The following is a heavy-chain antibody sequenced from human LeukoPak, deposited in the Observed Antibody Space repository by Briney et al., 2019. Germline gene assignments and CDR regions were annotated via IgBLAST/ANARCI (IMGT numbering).Heavy chain of an antibody. J-gene: IGHJ4*02. CDR2: ISSSSSYI. Sequence: NPGGSLRLSCVASGFTFSRDWMSWVRQAPGKGLEWVSSISSSSSYIYYADSVKGRFTISRDNAKNSLYLQMNSLRAEDTAVYYCASIVGATSNFDYWGQGTLVTVSS. D-gene: IGHD1-26*01. V-gene: IGHV3-21*01. CDR3: ASIVGATSNFDY. CDR1: GFTFSRDW.